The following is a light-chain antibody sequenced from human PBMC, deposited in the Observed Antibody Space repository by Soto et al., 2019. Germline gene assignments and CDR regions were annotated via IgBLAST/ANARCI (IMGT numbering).Light chain of an antibody. CDR1: QSVSSY. CDR2: DAS. J-gene: IGKJ1*01. Sequence: EKVMTQSPATLSVSPGERATLSCRASQSVSSYLAWYQQKPGQAPRLLIYDASNRATGIPARFSGSGSGTDFTLTISSLEPEDFAVYYCQQRSNWPQFGQGTKVDIK. V-gene: IGKV3-11*01. CDR3: QQRSNWPQ.